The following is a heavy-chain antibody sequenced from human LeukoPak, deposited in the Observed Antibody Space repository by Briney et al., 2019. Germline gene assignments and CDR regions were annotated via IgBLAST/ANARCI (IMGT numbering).Heavy chain of an antibody. Sequence: QAGGTLRFNCAASGFTFSSYGMHWVRQAPGKGLEGMAVISYDGSNKYYADSGKGRFTISRDNSKNTLYLQMNSLRAEDTAVYYCAKGASSGLDYWGQGTLVTVSS. D-gene: IGHD6-25*01. CDR2: ISYDGSNK. V-gene: IGHV3-30*18. CDR1: GFTFSSYG. J-gene: IGHJ4*02. CDR3: AKGASSGLDY.